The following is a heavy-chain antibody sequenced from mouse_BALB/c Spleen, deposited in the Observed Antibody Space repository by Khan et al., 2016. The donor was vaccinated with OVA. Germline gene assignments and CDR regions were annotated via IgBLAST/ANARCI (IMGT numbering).Heavy chain of an antibody. CDR2: ISTHYGDA. Sequence: QVQLQQSGAELVRPGVSVKISCKGSGYTFTDYAMHWVKQSHAKSLEWIGVISTHYGDASYNQKFKGKATMTVDKSSSTAYMELARLTSEDSAIYYCARGIGEYRFAYWGQGTLVTGS. CDR3: ARGIGEYRFAY. D-gene: IGHD2-10*02. V-gene: IGHV1S137*01. J-gene: IGHJ3*01. CDR1: GYTFTDYA.